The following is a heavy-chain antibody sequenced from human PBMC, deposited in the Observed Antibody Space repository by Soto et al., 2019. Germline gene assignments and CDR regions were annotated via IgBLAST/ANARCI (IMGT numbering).Heavy chain of an antibody. CDR3: TRDASRDSSARGWFDP. D-gene: IGHD6-13*01. CDR2: ISSNSAYI. V-gene: IGHV3-21*01. Sequence: GGPLRLSWGASEVTFRSFTMNWVRKAPGKGLEWVSTISSNSAYIYYTDALRGRFTISRDNAKNSLHLQMNSLRAEDTAVYYCTRDASRDSSARGWFDPWGPGTLVPVSS. CDR1: EVTFRSFT. J-gene: IGHJ5*02.